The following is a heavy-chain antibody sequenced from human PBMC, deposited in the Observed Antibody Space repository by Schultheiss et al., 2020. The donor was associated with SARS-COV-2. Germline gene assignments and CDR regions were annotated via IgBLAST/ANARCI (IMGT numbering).Heavy chain of an antibody. CDR1: GDSIRPGNHY. J-gene: IGHJ4*02. CDR3: ARVFSDCTDNNCYKGYFDS. D-gene: IGHD2-8*02. Sequence: SETLSLTCTVSGDSIRPGNHYWTWIRQRPGEGLEWIGYIYYSGSTYYNPSLKSRVFLSLDTSRTQFSLNLNSMTAADAAVYYCARVFSDCTDNNCYKGYFDSWGQGTLVTVSS. CDR2: IYYSGST. V-gene: IGHV4-31*03.